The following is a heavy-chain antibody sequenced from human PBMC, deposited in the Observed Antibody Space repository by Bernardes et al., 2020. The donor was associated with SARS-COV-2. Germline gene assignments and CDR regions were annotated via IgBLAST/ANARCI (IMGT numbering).Heavy chain of an antibody. J-gene: IGHJ5*02. V-gene: IGHV1-24*01. D-gene: IGHD3-10*01. CDR3: ATGASLVRTNWFDP. Sequence: ASVKVSCKVSGYTLTALSMHWVRQAPGKGLEWMGGFDPEDGETIYAQKFQGRVTRTEDTSTDTAYMELSSLRSEDTAVYYCATGASLVRTNWFDPWGQGTLVTGSS. CDR1: GYTLTALS. CDR2: FDPEDGET.